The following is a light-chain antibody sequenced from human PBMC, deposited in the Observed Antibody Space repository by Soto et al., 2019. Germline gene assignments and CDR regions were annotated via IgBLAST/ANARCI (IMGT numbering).Light chain of an antibody. J-gene: IGLJ3*02. CDR1: SSNIGRNY. Sequence: QSVLTQPPSASGTPGQRVTISCSGSSSNIGRNYVYWYQQVPGTAPKLLIYSNNQWPSGVPDRFSASKSGSSASLAISGLRSEDEADYYCAAWDDNLSGLFGGGTKLTVL. V-gene: IGLV1-47*02. CDR2: SNN. CDR3: AAWDDNLSGL.